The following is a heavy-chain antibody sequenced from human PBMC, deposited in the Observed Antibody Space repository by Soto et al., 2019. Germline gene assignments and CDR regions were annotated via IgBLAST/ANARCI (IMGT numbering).Heavy chain of an antibody. V-gene: IGHV3-30-3*01. J-gene: IGHJ2*01. CDR1: GFTFGPFY. CDR2: IYCDGTTK. Sequence: PGGSLRLSCAASGFTFGPFYMHWVRQAPGKGLEWVSDIYCDGTTKDYADSVKGRFTISRDNSKNSLYLQMNSLRAEDTAVYYCARDPLWGTAMVLWYFDLWGRGTLVTVSS. D-gene: IGHD5-18*01. CDR3: ARDPLWGTAMVLWYFDL.